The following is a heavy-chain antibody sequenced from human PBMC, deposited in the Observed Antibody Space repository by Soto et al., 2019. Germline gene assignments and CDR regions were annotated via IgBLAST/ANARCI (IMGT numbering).Heavy chain of an antibody. CDR1: GGTFTSYA. D-gene: IGHD3-16*01. J-gene: IGHJ6*02. V-gene: IGHV1-69*01. CDR2: IIPIFAIA. Sequence: QVQLVQSGAEVKKPGSSVKVSCKASGGTFTSYAINWVRQAPGQGLEWMGGIIPIFAIANYAQKFQGRVTIAADESTSTAYMELSSLRSEDTAVYYCAIRSRPGGNAMDVWGQGTTVTVSS. CDR3: AIRSRPGGNAMDV.